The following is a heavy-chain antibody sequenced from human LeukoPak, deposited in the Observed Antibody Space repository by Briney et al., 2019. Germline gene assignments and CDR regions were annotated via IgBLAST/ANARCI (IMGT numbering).Heavy chain of an antibody. D-gene: IGHD5-24*01. CDR1: GGSISNYH. J-gene: IGHJ4*02. CDR3: ARSRLHPIIFDY. V-gene: IGHV4-59*12. CDR2: ISYSGTT. Sequence: SETLSLTCTVSGGSISNYHWSWIRQPPGKGLEWIGYISYSGTTNYNPSLKSRVTISVDTSKNQFSMKLTSVTAADTAVYYCARSRLHPIIFDYWGQGTLVTVSS.